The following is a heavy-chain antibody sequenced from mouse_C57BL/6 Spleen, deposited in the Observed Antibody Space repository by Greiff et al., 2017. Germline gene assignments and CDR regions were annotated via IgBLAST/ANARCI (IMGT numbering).Heavy chain of an antibody. D-gene: IGHD4-1*02. CDR1: GYAFTNYL. J-gene: IGHJ3*01. Sequence: QVHVKQSGAELVRPGTSVEVSCKASGYAFTNYLIEWVKQRPGQGLEWIGVINPGSGGTNYNEKFKGKATLTADKSSSTAYMQLSSLTSEDSAVYFCASQLGGFAYWGQGTLVTVSA. V-gene: IGHV1-54*01. CDR3: ASQLGGFAY. CDR2: INPGSGGT.